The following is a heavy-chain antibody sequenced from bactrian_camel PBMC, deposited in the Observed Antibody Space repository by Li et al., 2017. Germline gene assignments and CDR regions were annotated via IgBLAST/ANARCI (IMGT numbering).Heavy chain of an antibody. Sequence: HVQLVESGGGSVQAGGSLRLSCAVSVSSANDYCLGWFRQASGKEREWVGSLDSDGRINYADSVKGRFTISNDNAKNTLYLQMNNLKPKDTAMYYCAADRFCAYGLASKVADSRYWGQGTQVTVS. CDR2: LDSDGRI. CDR1: VSSANDYC. D-gene: IGHD6*01. V-gene: IGHV3S6*01. J-gene: IGHJ4*01. CDR3: AADRFCAYGLASKVADSRY.